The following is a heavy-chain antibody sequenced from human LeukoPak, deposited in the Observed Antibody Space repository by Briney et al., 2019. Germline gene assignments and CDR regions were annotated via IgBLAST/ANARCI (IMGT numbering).Heavy chain of an antibody. Sequence: GASVKVSCKASGYTFTSYGISWVRQAPGQGLEWMGWISAYNGNTNYAQKLQGRVTMTTDTSTSTAYMELRSLRSDDTAVYYCARNSQDYSNYYYYYYMDVWGKGTTVTVSS. J-gene: IGHJ6*03. CDR3: ARNSQDYSNYYYYYYMDV. CDR2: ISAYNGNT. V-gene: IGHV1-18*01. CDR1: GYTFTSYG. D-gene: IGHD4-11*01.